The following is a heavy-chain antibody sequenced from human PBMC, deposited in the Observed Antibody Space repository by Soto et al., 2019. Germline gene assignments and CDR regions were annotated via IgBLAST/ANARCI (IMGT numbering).Heavy chain of an antibody. J-gene: IGHJ4*02. CDR3: ATGVIWIGYFTVDS. CDR2: FIPVYRTL. D-gene: IGHD3-3*01. Sequence: QVQLVQSGAEVKKPGSSVKVSCKASGGSFGNSAINWVRQTPGQGLEWLGGFIPVYRTLNYPQKFQGRVTITADESTGTAYMTLSSLASDDTAVYYCATGVIWIGYFTVDSWGQGTRVTVSS. CDR1: GGSFGNSA. V-gene: IGHV1-69*01.